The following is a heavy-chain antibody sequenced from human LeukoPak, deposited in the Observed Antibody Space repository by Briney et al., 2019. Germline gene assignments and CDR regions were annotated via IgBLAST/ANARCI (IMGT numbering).Heavy chain of an antibody. CDR2: MKLTSNT. V-gene: IGHV4-34*01. J-gene: IGHJ6*03. CDR3: ARVGHDPLEYGYYMDV. D-gene: IGHD3-3*01. Sequence: TLSHTLAVNVVAFSCVFLSLVRQTSRKGLETIGDMKLTSNTNYNPSLTSYNPSLKSRVTISVDSSNNELSLKVTSLTAADTGVYYCARVGHDPLEYGYYMDVWGKGTTVSVSS. CDR1: VVAFSCVF.